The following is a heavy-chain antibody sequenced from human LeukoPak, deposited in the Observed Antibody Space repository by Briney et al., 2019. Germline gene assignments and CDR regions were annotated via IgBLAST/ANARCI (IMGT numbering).Heavy chain of an antibody. V-gene: IGHV1-46*01. CDR1: GDTFTSYY. Sequence: ASVKVSCKASGDTFTSYYMHWVRQAPGQGLEWMGIINPSGGSTSYAQKFQGRVTMTRDTSTSTVYMELSSLRSEDTAVYYCARAAYCGGDCPRYFQHWGQGTLVTVSS. J-gene: IGHJ1*01. CDR2: INPSGGST. CDR3: ARAAYCGGDCPRYFQH. D-gene: IGHD2-21*02.